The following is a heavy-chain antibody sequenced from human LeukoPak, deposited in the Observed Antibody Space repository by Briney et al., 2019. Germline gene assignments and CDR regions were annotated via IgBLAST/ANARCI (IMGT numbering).Heavy chain of an antibody. CDR1: GYTFTNYG. J-gene: IGHJ4*02. Sequence: GASVKVSCKASGYTFTNYGINWVRQAPGQGLEWMGWISAYNGNTNYALKLQGRVTMTTDTSTSTVYMELRSLRSDDTAVYYCARDVTMVRGLFDYWGQGTLVTVSS. CDR3: ARDVTMVRGLFDY. CDR2: ISAYNGNT. V-gene: IGHV1-18*01. D-gene: IGHD3-10*01.